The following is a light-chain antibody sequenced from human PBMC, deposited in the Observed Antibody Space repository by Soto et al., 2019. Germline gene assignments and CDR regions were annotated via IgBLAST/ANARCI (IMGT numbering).Light chain of an antibody. Sequence: EIVLTQSPGALSLSPGDRATLSCRASQSFSSTYLAWYQQKPGQAPRLLIYSASTRATGISARFSGSGSGTDFTLTISRLEPEDFAVYYCQLYVDSPPRWTFGQGTKVEIK. CDR1: QSFSSTY. J-gene: IGKJ1*01. CDR2: SAS. CDR3: QLYVDSPPRWT. V-gene: IGKV3-20*01.